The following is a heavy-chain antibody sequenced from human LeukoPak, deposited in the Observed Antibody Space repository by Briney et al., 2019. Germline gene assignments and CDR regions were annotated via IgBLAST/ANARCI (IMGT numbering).Heavy chain of an antibody. CDR1: GFTSSAFW. CDR2: IKKDGREK. V-gene: IGHV3-7*01. J-gene: IGHJ6*04. Sequence: GGSLRLSCVASGFTSSAFWMSWVRRPPGKGLEWVGNIKKDGREKEYVDSVKGRFSIFRDNAKNYVFLQMNSLRAEDTAVYYCANFAGVVPGGLLLWGKGTMVIVSS. CDR3: ANFAGVVPGGLLL. D-gene: IGHD2-2*01.